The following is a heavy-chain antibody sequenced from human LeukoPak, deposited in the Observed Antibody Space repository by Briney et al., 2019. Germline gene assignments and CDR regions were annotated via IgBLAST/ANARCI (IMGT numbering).Heavy chain of an antibody. CDR3: AGGSGSYSGCFDP. D-gene: IGHD3-10*01. V-gene: IGHV4-30-4*07. CDR2: IYYSGST. Sequence: SETLSLTCAVSGGSISSGGYSWSWIRQPPGKGLEWIGYIYYSGSTYYNPSLKSRVTISVDTSKNQFSLKLSSVTAADTAVYYCAGGSGSYSGCFDPWGQGTLVTVSS. J-gene: IGHJ5*02. CDR1: GGSISSGGYS.